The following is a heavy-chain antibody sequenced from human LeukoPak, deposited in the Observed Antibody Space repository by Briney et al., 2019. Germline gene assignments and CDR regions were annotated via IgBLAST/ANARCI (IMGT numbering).Heavy chain of an antibody. CDR1: GGSFSGYY. D-gene: IGHD6-6*01. Sequence: SETLSLTCAVYGGSFSGYYWSWIRQPPGKGLEWIGEINHSGSTNYNPSLRSRVTISVDTSKNQFSLKLSSVTAADTAVYYRARSIAARPPRDYWGQGTLVTVSS. J-gene: IGHJ4*02. V-gene: IGHV4-34*01. CDR3: ARSIAARPPRDY. CDR2: INHSGST.